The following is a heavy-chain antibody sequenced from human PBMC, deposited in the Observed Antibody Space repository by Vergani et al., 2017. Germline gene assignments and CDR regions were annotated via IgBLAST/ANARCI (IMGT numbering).Heavy chain of an antibody. CDR2: ISGSGGST. CDR1: GFTFSSYA. CDR3: AKDFKALLWFGELSGPYYYYGMDV. V-gene: IGHV3-23*01. D-gene: IGHD3-10*01. J-gene: IGHJ6*02. Sequence: EVQLLESGGGLVQPGGSLRLSCAASGFTFSSYAMSWVRQAPGKGLEWVSAISGSGGSTYYADSVTGRLTISRDNSKNTLYLQMNSLRAEDTAVYYGAKDFKALLWFGELSGPYYYYGMDVWGQGTTVTVSS.